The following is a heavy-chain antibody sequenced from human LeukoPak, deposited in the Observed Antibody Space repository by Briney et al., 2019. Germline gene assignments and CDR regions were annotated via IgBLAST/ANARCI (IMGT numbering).Heavy chain of an antibody. CDR1: GGSFSGYY. Sequence: SETLSLTCAVYGGSFSGYYWSWIRQPPGKGLEWIGEINHSGSTNYNPSLKSRVTISVDTSKNQFSLKLSSVTAADTAVYYCARGLGGYNPDYWGQGTLVTVSS. CDR3: ARGLGGYNPDY. J-gene: IGHJ4*02. CDR2: INHSGST. D-gene: IGHD5-24*01. V-gene: IGHV4-34*01.